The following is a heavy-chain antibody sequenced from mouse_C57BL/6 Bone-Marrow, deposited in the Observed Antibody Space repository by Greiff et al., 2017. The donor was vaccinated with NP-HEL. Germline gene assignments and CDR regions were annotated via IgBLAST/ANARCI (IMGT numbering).Heavy chain of an antibody. Sequence: VQRVESGAELARPGASVKLSCKASGYTFTSYGISWVKQRTGQGLEWIGEIYPRSGNTYYNEKFKGKATLTADKSSSTAYMELRSLTSEDSAVYFCAREAIYYDSNEGTWFAYWGQGTLVTVSA. CDR1: GYTFTSYG. CDR3: AREAIYYDSNEGTWFAY. CDR2: IYPRSGNT. J-gene: IGHJ3*01. D-gene: IGHD2-4*01. V-gene: IGHV1-81*01.